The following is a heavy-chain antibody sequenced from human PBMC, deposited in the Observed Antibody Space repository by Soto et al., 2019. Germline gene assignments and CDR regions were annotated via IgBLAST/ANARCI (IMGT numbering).Heavy chain of an antibody. CDR2: ISAYNGNT. Sequence: QVQLVQSGAEVKKPGASVKVSCKASGYTFTSYGISWVRQAPGQGLEGMGWISAYNGNTNYAQKLQGRVTMTTDTSTRTAYMELRSLRSDDTAVYYCARDQGSRKGFYYYSYGMDVWGQGTTVTVSS. CDR3: ARDQGSRKGFYYYSYGMDV. V-gene: IGHV1-18*01. J-gene: IGHJ6*02. D-gene: IGHD2-15*01. CDR1: GYTFTSYG.